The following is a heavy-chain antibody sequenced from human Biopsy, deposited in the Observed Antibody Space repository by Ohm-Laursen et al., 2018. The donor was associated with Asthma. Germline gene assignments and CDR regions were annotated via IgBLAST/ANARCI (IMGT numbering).Heavy chain of an antibody. Sequence: SLRLSCSASGFIFSNYGMHWVRQAPGKGLEWVAVISYDGSNKYYADSVKGRFTVSRDNSKSTLYLQMNSLRAEDTAVYFCARPYYSDRSGYYGYWGQGTLVTVSS. D-gene: IGHD3-22*01. CDR1: GFIFSNYG. V-gene: IGHV3-30*03. CDR3: ARPYYSDRSGYYGY. J-gene: IGHJ4*02. CDR2: ISYDGSNK.